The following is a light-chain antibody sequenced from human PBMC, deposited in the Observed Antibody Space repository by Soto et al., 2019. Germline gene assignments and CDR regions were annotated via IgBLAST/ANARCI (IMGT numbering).Light chain of an antibody. J-gene: IGKJ3*01. Sequence: DIQLTQSPSFLSASVGGRVTITCRASQGISSYLAWYQQKPGKAPKLLIYAASTLQSGVPSRFSGSGSGTEFTLTISSLQPEDFATYYCQQLNSYPGGVTFGPGTKVDIK. CDR1: QGISSY. CDR3: QQLNSYPGGVT. V-gene: IGKV1-9*01. CDR2: AAS.